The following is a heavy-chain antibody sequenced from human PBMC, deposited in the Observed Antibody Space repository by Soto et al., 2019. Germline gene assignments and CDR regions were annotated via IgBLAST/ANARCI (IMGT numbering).Heavy chain of an antibody. CDR2: INHSGST. Sequence: LSLTCAVYGGYFSGYYWSWIRQPPGKGLEWIGEINHSGSTNYNPSLKSRVTISVDTSKNQFSLKLNSVTAADTAAYYCARVPGLYYGSGIWWFDPWDQGTPVTVSS. D-gene: IGHD3-10*01. CDR1: GGYFSGYY. CDR3: ARVPGLYYGSGIWWFDP. V-gene: IGHV4-34*01. J-gene: IGHJ5*02.